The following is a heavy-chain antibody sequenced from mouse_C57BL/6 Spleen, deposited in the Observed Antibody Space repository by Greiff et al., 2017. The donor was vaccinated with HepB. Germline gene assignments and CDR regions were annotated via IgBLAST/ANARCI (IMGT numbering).Heavy chain of an antibody. CDR3: TRWNYDGGAY. CDR1: GYTFTSYW. J-gene: IGHJ3*01. V-gene: IGHV1-5*01. D-gene: IGHD2-4*01. Sequence: EVQRVESGTVLARPGASVKMSCKTSGYTFTSYWMHWVKQRPGQGLEWIGAIYPGNSDTSYNQKFKGKAKLTAVTSASTAYMELSSLTNEDSAVYYCTRWNYDGGAYWGQGTLVTVSA. CDR2: IYPGNSDT.